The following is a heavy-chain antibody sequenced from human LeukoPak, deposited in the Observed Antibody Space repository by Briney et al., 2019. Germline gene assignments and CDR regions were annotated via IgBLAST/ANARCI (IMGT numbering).Heavy chain of an antibody. D-gene: IGHD5-24*01. J-gene: IGHJ3*02. CDR3: ARGNGYRSAFDI. CDR1: GFTFSGYY. CDR2: ISRSGSTI. V-gene: IGHV3-11*01. Sequence: PGGSLRLSCAASGFTFSGYYMSWIRQAPGKGLEWVSYISRSGSTIYYADSVKGRFTISRDNVKNSLYLQMNSLRADDTAVYSCARGNGYRSAFDIWGQGTMVTVSS.